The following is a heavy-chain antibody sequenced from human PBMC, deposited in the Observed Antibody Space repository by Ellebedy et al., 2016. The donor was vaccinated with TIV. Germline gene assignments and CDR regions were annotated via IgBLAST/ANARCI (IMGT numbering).Heavy chain of an antibody. V-gene: IGHV3-48*01. J-gene: IGHJ4*02. CDR1: GFTFNSYS. D-gene: IGHD3-22*01. CDR3: ARDAMIWIFDY. CDR2: ISKSVTT. Sequence: GESLKISCAGSGFTFNSYSLNWVRQAPGKGLEWISYISKSVTTYYADSVRGRFTISRDNAKRSLFLQMNSLRLEDTAVYYCARDAMIWIFDYWGQGTLVTVSS.